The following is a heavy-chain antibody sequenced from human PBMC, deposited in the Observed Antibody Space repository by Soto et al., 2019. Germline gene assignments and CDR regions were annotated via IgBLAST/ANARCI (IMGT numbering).Heavy chain of an antibody. D-gene: IGHD2-15*01. CDR2: IYTSGST. V-gene: IGHV4-4*07. J-gene: IGHJ3*02. Sequence: SETLSLTCTVSGGSISSYYWSWIRQPAGKGLGWIGRIYTSGSTNYNPSLKSRVTMSVDTSKNQFSLKLSSVTAADTAVYYCARRYCSGGSCYPDAFDIWGQGTMVTVSS. CDR1: GGSISSYY. CDR3: ARRYCSGGSCYPDAFDI.